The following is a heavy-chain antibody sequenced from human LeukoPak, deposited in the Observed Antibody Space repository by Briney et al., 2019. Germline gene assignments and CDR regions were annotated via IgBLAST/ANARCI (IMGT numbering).Heavy chain of an antibody. D-gene: IGHD6-13*01. CDR3: ASCERHAAAGFDY. CDR2: IIPIFGTA. V-gene: IGHV1-69*06. J-gene: IGHJ4*02. Sequence: PWASVKVSCKASGGTFSSYAISWVRQAPGQGLEWMGGIIPIFGTANYAQKLQGRVTITADKSTSTAYMELSSLRSEDTAVYYCASCERHAAAGFDYWGQGTLVTVSS. CDR1: GGTFSSYA.